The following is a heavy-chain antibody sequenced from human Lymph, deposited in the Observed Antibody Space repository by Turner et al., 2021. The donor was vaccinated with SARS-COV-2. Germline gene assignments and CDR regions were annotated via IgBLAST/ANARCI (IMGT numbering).Heavy chain of an antibody. D-gene: IGHD3-10*01. J-gene: IGHJ3*02. CDR1: GIIVSRNY. V-gene: IGHV3-66*01. CDR2: IYSGGSI. CDR3: ARDFREGAFDI. Sequence: EAKRLGSAGGLAQPRGSLRLSCAASGIIVSRNYMSWVRQAPRKGLEWVSVIYSGGSIYYADSVKGRFTISRDNPKNTLYLQMNSLRAEYTAVYYCARDFREGAFDIWGQGTMVTISS.